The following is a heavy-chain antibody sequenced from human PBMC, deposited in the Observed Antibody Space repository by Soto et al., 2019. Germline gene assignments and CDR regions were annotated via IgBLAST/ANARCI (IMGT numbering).Heavy chain of an antibody. Sequence: EVQLVETGGGLVQPGRSLRLSCAASGFTFDDYAMHWVRQAPGKGLEWVSGISWNSGSIGYADSVKGRFTISRDNAKNSLYLQMNSLRAEDTALYYCAKDVDQLLWFGELFSVDAFDIWGQGTMVTVSS. V-gene: IGHV3-9*01. J-gene: IGHJ3*02. D-gene: IGHD3-10*01. CDR2: ISWNSGSI. CDR1: GFTFDDYA. CDR3: AKDVDQLLWFGELFSVDAFDI.